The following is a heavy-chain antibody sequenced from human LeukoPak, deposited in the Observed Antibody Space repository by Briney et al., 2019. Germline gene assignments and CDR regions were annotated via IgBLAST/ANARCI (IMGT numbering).Heavy chain of an antibody. CDR3: ARDESLGEPVY. V-gene: IGHV1-69*04. CDR1: GGTFSSYA. CDR2: IIPIFGIA. Sequence: ASVKVSCKASGGTFSSYAISWVRQAPGQGLEWMRRIIPIFGIANYAQKFQGRVTITADKSTSTAYMELSSLRSEDTAVYYCARDESLGEPVYWGQGTLVTVSS. J-gene: IGHJ4*02. D-gene: IGHD3-16*01.